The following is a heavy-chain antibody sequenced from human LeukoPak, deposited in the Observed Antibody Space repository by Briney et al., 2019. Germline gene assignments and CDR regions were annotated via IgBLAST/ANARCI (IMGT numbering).Heavy chain of an antibody. D-gene: IGHD3-10*01. CDR2: ISGGGGST. CDR1: GFTFSSYA. V-gene: IGHV3-23*01. CDR3: ARYYHGSGTSDY. Sequence: PGGSLRLSCAASGFTFSSYAMSWVRQAPGKGLEWVSLISGGGGSTYYADSVKGRFTISRDNSKNTLDLQMNSLRAEDTAVYYCARYYHGSGTSDYWGQGTLVTVSS. J-gene: IGHJ4*02.